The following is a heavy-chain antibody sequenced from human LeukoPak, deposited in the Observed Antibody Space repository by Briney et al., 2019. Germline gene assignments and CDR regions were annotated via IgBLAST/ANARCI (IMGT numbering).Heavy chain of an antibody. CDR1: GGSISSYY. CDR3: ARDGVGSSWSFDY. J-gene: IGHJ4*02. D-gene: IGHD6-13*01. CDR2: ISYSGST. Sequence: SETPSLTCTVSGGSISSYYWSWIRQPPGKGLEWIGYISYSGSTNYSPSLKSRVTMSVDTSKNQFSLKLSSVTAADTAVYYCARDGVGSSWSFDYWGQGTLVTVSS. V-gene: IGHV4-59*01.